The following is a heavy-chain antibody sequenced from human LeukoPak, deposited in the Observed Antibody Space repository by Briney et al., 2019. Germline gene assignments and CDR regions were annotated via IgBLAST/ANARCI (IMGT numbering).Heavy chain of an antibody. J-gene: IGHJ4*02. V-gene: IGHV3-30*02. CDR1: GFTFSSHG. CDR3: AKDGRTGYTFDY. CDR2: IRYDGSNK. Sequence: GGSLRLSCAASGFTFSSHGIHWVRQAPGKGLEWVAFIRYDGSNKYYADSVKGRFTISRDNSKNTLYLQMNSLRTEDSAVYYCAKDGRTGYTFDYWGQGTLVTVSS. D-gene: IGHD3/OR15-3a*01.